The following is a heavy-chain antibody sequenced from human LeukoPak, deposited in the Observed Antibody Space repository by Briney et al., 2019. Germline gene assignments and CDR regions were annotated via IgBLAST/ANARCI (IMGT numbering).Heavy chain of an antibody. Sequence: VASVKVSCKASGYTFTSYGISWVRQAPGQGLEWMGWISAYNGNTNYAQKLQGRVTMTTDTSTSTAYMELRSLRSDDTAVYYCARDLTYSGSYSPFDYWGQGTLVTVSS. CDR2: ISAYNGNT. J-gene: IGHJ4*02. V-gene: IGHV1-18*01. D-gene: IGHD1-26*01. CDR3: ARDLTYSGSYSPFDY. CDR1: GYTFTSYG.